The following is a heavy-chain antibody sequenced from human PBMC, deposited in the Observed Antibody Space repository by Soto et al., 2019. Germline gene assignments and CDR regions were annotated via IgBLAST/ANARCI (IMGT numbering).Heavy chain of an antibody. CDR3: SITMGTTVTHFEY. V-gene: IGHV4-31*03. J-gene: IGHJ4*02. D-gene: IGHD4-4*01. Sequence: SETLSLTCTVSGRSISSGGYYWSWLRKHPGKGLEWIGYIYYSGSTYYNPSLKSRVTISVDTSKNQFSLKLSSVTAADTAVYYCSITMGTTVTHFEYWGQGTLVTV. CDR2: IYYSGST. CDR1: GRSISSGGYY.